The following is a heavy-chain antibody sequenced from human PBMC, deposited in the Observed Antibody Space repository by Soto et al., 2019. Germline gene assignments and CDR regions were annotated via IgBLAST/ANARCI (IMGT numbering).Heavy chain of an antibody. CDR1: GFTFSSYG. D-gene: IGHD3-10*01. Sequence: QVQLVESGGGVVQPGRSLRLSCAASGFTFSSYGMHWVRQAPGKGLEWVAGIWYDGSNKYYADSVKGRFTISRDNSKNPLYVQMSSLRAEDTAVYYWARGVKWSPRRGSGRLDSWGQGTLVTVSS. V-gene: IGHV3-33*01. J-gene: IGHJ4*02. CDR3: ARGVKWSPRRGSGRLDS. CDR2: IWYDGSNK.